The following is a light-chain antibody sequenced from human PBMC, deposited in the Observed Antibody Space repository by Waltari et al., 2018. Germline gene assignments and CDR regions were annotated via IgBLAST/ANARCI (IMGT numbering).Light chain of an antibody. V-gene: IGKV3-11*01. CDR1: QSVFNY. CDR3: QQGSVLPLT. Sequence: ELVLTQSLAPLSLSAGERATLSCRASQSVFNYLAWYQQKPGQAPRLLIYDTSKRATGIPARFSGSGSGTDFTLTISNLEAEDFALYFCQQGSVLPLTFGGGTKVDIK. J-gene: IGKJ4*01. CDR2: DTS.